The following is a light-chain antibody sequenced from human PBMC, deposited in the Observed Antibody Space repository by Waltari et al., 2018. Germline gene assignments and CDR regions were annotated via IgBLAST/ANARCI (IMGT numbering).Light chain of an antibody. CDR3: CSRTGRDSVI. CDR1: SSDVGAYNY. V-gene: IGLV2-11*01. CDR2: EVK. J-gene: IGLJ2*01. Sequence: QSALTQPRSVSGSPGQSVTISCTGTSSDVGAYNYVTWYQQHPGKAPKLIIYEVKKGPSGVPDRFPGSRSGNPASLTISGLQAEDEADYYCCSRTGRDSVIFGGGTKVTVL.